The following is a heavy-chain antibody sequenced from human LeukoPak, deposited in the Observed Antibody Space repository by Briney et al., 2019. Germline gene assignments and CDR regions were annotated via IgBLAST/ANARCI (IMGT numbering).Heavy chain of an antibody. Sequence: SQTLSLTCAISGDSVSRNTAGWNWIRQSPSRGLEWLGRTYYRSKWYNDYAVSVKSRITINPDTSKNQFSLQLNSVTPEDTAVYYCARDGPSYYDILTGYYRQNWFDPWGQGTLVTVSS. J-gene: IGHJ5*02. V-gene: IGHV6-1*01. CDR2: TYYRSKWYN. D-gene: IGHD3-9*01. CDR3: ARDGPSYYDILTGYYRQNWFDP. CDR1: GDSVSRNTAG.